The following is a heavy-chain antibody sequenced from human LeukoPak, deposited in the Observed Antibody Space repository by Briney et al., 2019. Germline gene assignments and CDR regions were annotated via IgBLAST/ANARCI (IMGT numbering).Heavy chain of an antibody. D-gene: IGHD3-22*01. J-gene: IGHJ3*02. V-gene: IGHV3-74*01. Sequence: GGSLRLSCAASGFTFSSYWMRWVRQAPGKGLVWVSRINSDGSSTSYADSVKGRFTISRDNAKNTLYLQMNSLRAEDTAVYYCAREEVIWYRPVGNAFDIWGQGTMVTVSS. CDR2: INSDGSST. CDR1: GFTFSSYW. CDR3: AREEVIWYRPVGNAFDI.